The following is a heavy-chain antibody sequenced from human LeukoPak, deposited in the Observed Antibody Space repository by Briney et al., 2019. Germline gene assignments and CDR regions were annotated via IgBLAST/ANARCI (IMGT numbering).Heavy chain of an antibody. D-gene: IGHD3-22*01. Sequence: SVKVSCKASGGTFSSYAISWVRQAPGQGLEWMGRTIPILGIANYAQKFQGRVTITADKSTSTAYMELSSLRSEDTAVYYCARYYDSSGYLEDYWGQGTLVTVSS. CDR1: GGTFSSYA. J-gene: IGHJ4*02. V-gene: IGHV1-69*04. CDR3: ARYYDSSGYLEDY. CDR2: TIPILGIA.